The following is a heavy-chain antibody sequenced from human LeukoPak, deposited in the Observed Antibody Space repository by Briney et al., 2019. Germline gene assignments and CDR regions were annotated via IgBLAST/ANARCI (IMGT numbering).Heavy chain of an antibody. D-gene: IGHD6-25*01. CDR3: ARAVAAGAFDY. J-gene: IGHJ4*02. Sequence: GGSLRLSCAASGFTFSSYWMSWIRQAPGKGLEWVANIKQDGSEKYYVDSVKGRFTISRDNAKNSLYLQMNSLRAEDTAVYYCARAVAAGAFDYWGQGTLVTVSS. CDR1: GFTFSSYW. CDR2: IKQDGSEK. V-gene: IGHV3-7*01.